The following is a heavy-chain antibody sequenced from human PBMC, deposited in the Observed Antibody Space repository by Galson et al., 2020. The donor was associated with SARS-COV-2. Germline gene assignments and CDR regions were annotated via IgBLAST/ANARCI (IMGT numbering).Heavy chain of an antibody. CDR2: INYRGST. CDR3: ARLDSSWPPGYCDL. Sequence: ASETLSLTCTVSGGSISSSSNYWGWIRQPPGKGLEWIGRINYRGSTFYNPSLKSRVTMSADTSKNQLSLKVTSLTAADTAVYHCARLDSSWPPGYCDLWGRGTLVTVSS. V-gene: IGHV4-39*01. D-gene: IGHD6-13*01. J-gene: IGHJ2*01. CDR1: GGSISSSSNY.